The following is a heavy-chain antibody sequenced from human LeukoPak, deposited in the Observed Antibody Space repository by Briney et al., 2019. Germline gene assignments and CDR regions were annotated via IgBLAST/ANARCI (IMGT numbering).Heavy chain of an antibody. J-gene: IGHJ4*02. D-gene: IGHD3-9*01. CDR1: GGSVSSGSYY. CDR2: IYYSGST. Sequence: SETLSLTCTVSGGSVSSGSYYWSWIRQPPGKGLEWIGYIYYSGSTNYNPSLKSRVTISVDTSKNQFPLRLSSVTAADTAVYYCARGGTYYDILTGHPLDYWGQGTLVTVSS. CDR3: ARGGTYYDILTGHPLDY. V-gene: IGHV4-61*01.